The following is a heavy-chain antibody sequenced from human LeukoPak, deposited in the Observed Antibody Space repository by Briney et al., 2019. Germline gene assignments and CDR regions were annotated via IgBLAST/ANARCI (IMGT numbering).Heavy chain of an antibody. D-gene: IGHD6-19*01. CDR3: ARGGSGWNYYYYYMDV. CDR1: GGSINSYY. V-gene: IGHV4-59*08. Sequence: SETLSLTCTVSGGSINSYYWSWIRQPPGKGLELIGNIYYSGSTNYNPSLKSRVTISVDTSKNQFSLKLSSVTAADTAVYYCARGGSGWNYYYYYMDVWGKGTTVTISS. J-gene: IGHJ6*03. CDR2: IYYSGST.